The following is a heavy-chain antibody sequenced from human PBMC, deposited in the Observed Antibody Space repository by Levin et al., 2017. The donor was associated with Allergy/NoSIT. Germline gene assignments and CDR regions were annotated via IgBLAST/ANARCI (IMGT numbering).Heavy chain of an antibody. CDR2: MNPSSGNT. CDR1: GYTFTSYD. D-gene: IGHD3-22*01. CDR3: ARRSDYYDSSSYRF. J-gene: IGHJ4*02. V-gene: IGHV1-8*01. Sequence: PEASVKVSCKASGYTFTSYDINWVRQATGQGLEWMGWMNPSSGNTGSAQKFQGRITMTRTTSTNTAYMELSSLRPEDTAVYYCARRSDYYDSSSYRFWGQGTLVTVSS.